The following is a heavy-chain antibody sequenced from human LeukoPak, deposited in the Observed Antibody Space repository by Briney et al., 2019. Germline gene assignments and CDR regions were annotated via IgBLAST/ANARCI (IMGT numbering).Heavy chain of an antibody. CDR3: AREDGDYVDY. J-gene: IGHJ4*02. V-gene: IGHV3-21*01. D-gene: IGHD4-17*01. CDR2: ISSSSSYI. Sequence: GGSLRLSCAASGFTVSSNYMSWVRQAPGKGLEWVSSISSSSSYIYYADSVKGRFTISRDNAKNSLYLQMNSLRAEDTAVYYCAREDGDYVDYWGQGTLVTVSS. CDR1: GFTVSSNY.